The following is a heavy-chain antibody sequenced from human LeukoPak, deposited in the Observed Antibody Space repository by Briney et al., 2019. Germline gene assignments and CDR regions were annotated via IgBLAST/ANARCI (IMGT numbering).Heavy chain of an antibody. Sequence: PSETLSLTCTVSGGSISSSSYYWGWIRQPPGKGLEWIGSIYYSGSTYYNPSLKSRVTISVDTSKNQFSLKLSSVTAADTAVYYCARSPKARVLVPAATRRNWFDPWGQGTLVTVSS. V-gene: IGHV4-39*07. CDR2: IYYSGST. CDR3: ARSPKARVLVPAATRRNWFDP. CDR1: GGSISSSSYY. J-gene: IGHJ5*02. D-gene: IGHD2-2*01.